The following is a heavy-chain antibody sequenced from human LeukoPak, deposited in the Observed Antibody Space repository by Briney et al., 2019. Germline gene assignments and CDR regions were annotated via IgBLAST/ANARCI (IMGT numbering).Heavy chain of an antibody. Sequence: GGSLRLSCAASGITFSSYAMSWVRQAPGKGLEWVSAISGSGGSTYYADSVKGRFTISRDNSKNTLYLQMNSLRAEDTAVYYCAKDPTPLRYFDYQTDYWGQGTLVTVSS. CDR3: AKDPTPLRYFDYQTDY. V-gene: IGHV3-23*01. CDR1: GITFSSYA. J-gene: IGHJ4*02. CDR2: ISGSGGST. D-gene: IGHD3-9*01.